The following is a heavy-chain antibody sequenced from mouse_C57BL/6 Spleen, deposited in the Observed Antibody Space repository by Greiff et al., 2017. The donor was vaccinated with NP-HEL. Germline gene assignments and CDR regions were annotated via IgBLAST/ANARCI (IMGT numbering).Heavy chain of an antibody. D-gene: IGHD1-1*01. CDR3: ARVGYYYGSSPFDY. CDR1: GYTFTSYW. CDR2: IYPGSGST. Sequence: QVHVKQSGAELVKPGASVKMSCKASGYTFTSYWITWVKQRPGQGLEWIGDIYPGSGSTNYNEKFKSKATLTVDTSSSTAYMQLSSLTSEDSAVYYCARVGYYYGSSPFDYWGQSTTLTVSS. V-gene: IGHV1-55*01. J-gene: IGHJ2*01.